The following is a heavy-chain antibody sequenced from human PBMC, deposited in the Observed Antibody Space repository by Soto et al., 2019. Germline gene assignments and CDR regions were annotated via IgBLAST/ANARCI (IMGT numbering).Heavy chain of an antibody. CDR1: GASSSDYN. D-gene: IGHD1-26*01. J-gene: IGHJ4*02. V-gene: IGHV4-34*12. CDR3: ARSRILSGRYFDS. Sequence: QVQLQQWGAGLLKPSETLSLTCAVYGASSSDYNWSWIRESPGKGLEWIGEVMYSGSTNYNPSLTRQITISLDASKNQFPLKVTSVTAADTAVYYCARSRILSGRYFDSWGQGSLVTVSS. CDR2: VMYSGST.